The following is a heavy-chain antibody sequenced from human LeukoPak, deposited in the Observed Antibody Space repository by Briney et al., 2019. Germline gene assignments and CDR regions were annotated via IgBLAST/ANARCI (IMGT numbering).Heavy chain of an antibody. V-gene: IGHV3-9*01. CDR2: ISWNSGSI. CDR1: GFTFDDYA. CDR3: ANEHYDSSGLHY. D-gene: IGHD3-22*01. J-gene: IGHJ4*02. Sequence: HPGGSLRLSCAASGFTFDDYAMHWVRQAPGKGLEWVSAISWNSGSIGYADSVKRRFTISRDNAKNSLYLQMNSLRAEDTPLYYCANEHYDSSGLHYWGQGTLVTVPP.